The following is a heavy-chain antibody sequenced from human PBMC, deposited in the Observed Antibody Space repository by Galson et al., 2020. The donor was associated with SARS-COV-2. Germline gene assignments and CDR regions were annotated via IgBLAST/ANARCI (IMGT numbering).Heavy chain of an antibody. V-gene: IGHV4-39*06. CDR1: GDSISSSSYY. J-gene: IGHJ4*02. D-gene: IGHD6-19*01. CDR3: ARYTSGWYEVY. CDR2: ISYSGST. Sequence: SETLSLTCTVSGDSISSSSYYWGWIRQPPGNGLEWIGYISYSGSTYYNPSLKSRVTISVDSSKNQFPLKLSSVTAADTAVYYCARYTSGWYEVYWGQGTLVTVSS.